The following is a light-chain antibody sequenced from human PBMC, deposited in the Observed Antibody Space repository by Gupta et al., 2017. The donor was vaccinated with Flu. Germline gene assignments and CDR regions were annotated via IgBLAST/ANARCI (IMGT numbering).Light chain of an antibody. CDR2: DVN. J-gene: IGLJ2*01. CDR1: SSDVGAYNF. Sequence: LTQPPSASGSPGQSVTISCTGTSSDVGAYNFVSWYQQHPGKAPKLMIYDVNKRPSGVPHRFSGSKSGNTASLTVSGLQAEDEADYYCSSYAGSNNLLFGGGTKLTVL. CDR3: SSYAGSNNLL. V-gene: IGLV2-8*01.